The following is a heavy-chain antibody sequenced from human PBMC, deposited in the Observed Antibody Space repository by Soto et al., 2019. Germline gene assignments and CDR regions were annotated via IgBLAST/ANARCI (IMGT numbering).Heavy chain of an antibody. Sequence: GESLKISCKGSGYSFTSYWIGWVRQMPGKGLEWMGIIYPGDSDTRYSPSFQGQVTISADKSISTAYLQWSSLKASDTAMYYCARLSLPYSNYAPDFDYWGQGTLVTVSS. CDR3: ARLSLPYSNYAPDFDY. CDR2: IYPGDSDT. CDR1: GYSFTSYW. D-gene: IGHD4-4*01. V-gene: IGHV5-51*01. J-gene: IGHJ4*02.